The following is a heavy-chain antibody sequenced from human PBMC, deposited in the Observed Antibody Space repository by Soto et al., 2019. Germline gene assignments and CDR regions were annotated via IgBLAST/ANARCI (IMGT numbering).Heavy chain of an antibody. CDR2: IYWDDDK. Sequence: QITLKESGPTLVKPTQTLTLTCTFSGFSLSTSGVGVVWIRPPPGRALEWLALIYWDDDKRYSPTLKSRVNITKDTAKNQVVLIVTNMDPVDTATYSRAHSRGAPGPLDYWVQGTMVTVSS. CDR3: AHSRGAPGPLDY. D-gene: IGHD2-2*01. J-gene: IGHJ4*02. V-gene: IGHV2-5*02. CDR1: GFSLSTSGVG.